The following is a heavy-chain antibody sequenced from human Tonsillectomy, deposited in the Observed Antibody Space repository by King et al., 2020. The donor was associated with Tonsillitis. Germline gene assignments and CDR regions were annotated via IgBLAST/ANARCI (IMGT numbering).Heavy chain of an antibody. CDR3: ARESYWFDP. CDR1: GFTFSSYS. CDR2: MSNDGISK. D-gene: IGHD3-16*02. J-gene: IGHJ5*02. Sequence: VQLVESGGGVVQPGRSLRLSCAASGFTFSSYSLHWVRQAPGKGLEWVAVMSNDGISKYYADSVKGRFTISRDNSKNKLDLQMKSLRAEETALYYCARESYWFDPWGQGTLVTVSS. V-gene: IGHV3-30*04.